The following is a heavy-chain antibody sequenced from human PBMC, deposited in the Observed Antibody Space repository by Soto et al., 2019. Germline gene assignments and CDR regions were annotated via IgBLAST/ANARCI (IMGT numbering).Heavy chain of an antibody. V-gene: IGHV4-34*01. CDR2: INHSGST. D-gene: IGHD2-15*01. CDR3: ARGKGYCSGGSCYTNQPLYYFDY. Sequence: QVQLQQWGAGLLKPSETLSLTCAVYGGSFSGYYWSWIRQPPGKGLEWIGEINHSGSTNYNPSLKSRFNISVAPSKNQFSLKLSSVTAADTAVYYCARGKGYCSGGSCYTNQPLYYFDYWGQGTLVTVSS. J-gene: IGHJ4*02. CDR1: GGSFSGYY.